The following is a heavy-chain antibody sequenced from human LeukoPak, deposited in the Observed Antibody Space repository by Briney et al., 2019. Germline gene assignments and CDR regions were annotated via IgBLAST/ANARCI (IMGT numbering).Heavy chain of an antibody. V-gene: IGHV1-2*02. D-gene: IGHD5-18*01. J-gene: IGHJ4*02. CDR3: ARGPRQLWLPIEY. CDR2: VNSNRGVT. Sequence: ASVKVSCKASGYTFTDYFMHWVRQAPGQGLEWTGWVNSNRGVTNSAQKFQGRVTMTRDTSISTVYMELSRLRSDDTAVYYCARGPRQLWLPIEYWGQGTLVTVSS. CDR1: GYTFTDYF.